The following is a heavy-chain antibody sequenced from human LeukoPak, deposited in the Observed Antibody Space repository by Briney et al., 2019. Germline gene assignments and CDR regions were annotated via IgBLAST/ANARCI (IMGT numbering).Heavy chain of an antibody. V-gene: IGHV3-30-3*01. J-gene: IGHJ4*02. D-gene: IGHD2-15*01. CDR2: ISYDGSNK. CDR1: GFTFSSYA. Sequence: GGSLRLSCAASGFTFSSYAIHWVRQAPGKGLEWVAVISYDGSNKYYADSAKGRFTISRDNSKNTLYLQMNSLRAGDTAVYYCARDLEDLADYWGQGTLVTVSS. CDR3: ARDLEDLADY.